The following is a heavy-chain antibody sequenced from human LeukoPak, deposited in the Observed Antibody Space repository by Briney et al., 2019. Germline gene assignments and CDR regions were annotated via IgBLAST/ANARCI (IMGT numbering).Heavy chain of an antibody. D-gene: IGHD3-10*01. V-gene: IGHV4-59*01. CDR3: ARDPFGSNAFDI. CDR2: IYHSGST. Sequence: ASETLSLTCTVSGASISSYYWSWIRQPPGKGLEWIGYIYHSGSTNYNPSLKSRVTISVDTSNNQFSLRLNSVTAADTAVYYCARDPFGSNAFDIWGQGTVVAVSS. CDR1: GASISSYY. J-gene: IGHJ3*02.